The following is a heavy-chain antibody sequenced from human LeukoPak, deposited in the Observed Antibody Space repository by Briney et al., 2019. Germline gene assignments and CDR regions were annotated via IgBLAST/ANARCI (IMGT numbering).Heavy chain of an antibody. V-gene: IGHV5-51*01. J-gene: IGHJ4*02. CDR3: ARHGGGSSPIDY. Sequence: GASLQISCKGSGSSFTSYWIGWVRPLPGKVLEWMGIIYPGDSDTRYSPSFQGQVTISADKSISTAYLQWSSLKASDTAMYYCARHGGGSSPIDYWGRGTLVTVSS. D-gene: IGHD1-26*01. CDR1: GSSFTSYW. CDR2: IYPGDSDT.